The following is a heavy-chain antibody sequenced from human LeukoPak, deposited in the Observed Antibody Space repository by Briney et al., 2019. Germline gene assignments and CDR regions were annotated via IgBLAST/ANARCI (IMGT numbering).Heavy chain of an antibody. CDR2: IHQSGAT. CDR1: VFSIASGYF. CDR3: AREVERRIVD. Sequence: SETLSLRCDVSVFSIASGYFWGWIRQPPGNGLEWIANIHQSGATFYNSSLKSRVTMSIDTNSRSSLRLTSVTAADTAVCYCAREVERRIVDWGQGTLVTVSS. V-gene: IGHV4-38-2*02. J-gene: IGHJ4*02. D-gene: IGHD1-1*01.